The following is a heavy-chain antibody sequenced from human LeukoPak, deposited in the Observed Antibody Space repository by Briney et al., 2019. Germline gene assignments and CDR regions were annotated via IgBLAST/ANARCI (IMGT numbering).Heavy chain of an antibody. CDR3: ARGGGAVDY. J-gene: IGHJ4*02. V-gene: IGHV3-7*01. D-gene: IGHD3-10*01. CDR2: IKRDGSEK. CDR1: GFTFSDYW. Sequence: GGSLRLSCAASGFTFSDYWMTWVRQAPGKGVEWVANIKRDGSEKYYVDSVKGRFTISRDNAKSSLYLQMNSLRAEDTAVYYCARGGGAVDYWGQGTLVTVSS.